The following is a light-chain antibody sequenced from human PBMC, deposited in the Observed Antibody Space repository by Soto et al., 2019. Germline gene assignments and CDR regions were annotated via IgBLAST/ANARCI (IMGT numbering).Light chain of an antibody. CDR2: LGS. Sequence: DIVMTQSPLSLSVTPGEPASISCRSSQSLLFRNGYHYLDWYLQKPGQSPQLLISLGSNRASGVPDRFSGSGSGTDFTLKISRVEAEDVGVYFCMQALQTPRTFGQGTKVEI. V-gene: IGKV2-28*01. J-gene: IGKJ1*01. CDR1: QSLLFRNGYHY. CDR3: MQALQTPRT.